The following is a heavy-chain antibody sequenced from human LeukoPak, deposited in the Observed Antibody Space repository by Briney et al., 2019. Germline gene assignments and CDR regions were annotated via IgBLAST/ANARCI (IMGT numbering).Heavy chain of an antibody. Sequence: GGSLRLSCAASGFTFSSYSMNWVRQAPGKGLEWVSSISSSSSYIYYADSVKGRFTISRDSAKNSLYLQMNSLRAEDTAVYYCARVAGYYYDSSGYPTYYYYYMDVWGKGTTVTVSS. V-gene: IGHV3-21*01. J-gene: IGHJ6*03. D-gene: IGHD3-22*01. CDR3: ARVAGYYYDSSGYPTYYYYYMDV. CDR1: GFTFSSYS. CDR2: ISSSSSYI.